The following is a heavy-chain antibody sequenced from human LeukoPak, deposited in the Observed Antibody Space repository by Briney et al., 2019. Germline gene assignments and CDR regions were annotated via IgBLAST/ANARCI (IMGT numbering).Heavy chain of an antibody. CDR2: IYYSGST. Sequence: SETLSLTCTVSGGSISSYYWSWIRQPPGKGLEWIGYIYYSGSTNYNPSLRSRVTISVDTSKNQFSLKLSSVTAADTAVYYCXXXXXXYGSGNTANFDYWGQGTLVTVSS. D-gene: IGHD3-10*01. J-gene: IGHJ4*02. CDR3: XXXXXXYGSGNTANFDY. V-gene: IGHV4-59*01. CDR1: GGSISSYY.